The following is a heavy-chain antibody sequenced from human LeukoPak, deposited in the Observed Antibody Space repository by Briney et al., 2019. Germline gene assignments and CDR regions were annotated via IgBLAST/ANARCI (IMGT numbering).Heavy chain of an antibody. Sequence: SETLSLTCSVSGGSISSSSHFCGWIRRPPGKALEWIGYIHYSGSTNYNPSLKSRVTISIDTSKNQFSLKLTSLTAADTAVYYCARERAITGTRWVYFDPWGQGTLVTVSS. CDR1: GGSISSSSHF. CDR3: ARERAITGTRWVYFDP. J-gene: IGHJ5*02. V-gene: IGHV4-61*01. CDR2: IHYSGST. D-gene: IGHD1-7*01.